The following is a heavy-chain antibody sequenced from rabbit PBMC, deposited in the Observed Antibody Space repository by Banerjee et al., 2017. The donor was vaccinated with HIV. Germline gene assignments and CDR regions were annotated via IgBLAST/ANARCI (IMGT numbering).Heavy chain of an antibody. D-gene: IGHD1-1*01. J-gene: IGHJ4*01. CDR3: ARDLAAVIGWNFNL. Sequence: QEQLVESGGDLVKPGASLTLTCKASGFSFSNKFVMCWVRQAPGKGLEWIACINTSTGNTVYASWAKGRFTISKTSSTTVALQMTSLTAADTASYFCARDLAAVIGWNFNLWGPGTLVTVS. CDR1: GFSFSNKFV. CDR2: INTSTGNT. V-gene: IGHV1S45*01.